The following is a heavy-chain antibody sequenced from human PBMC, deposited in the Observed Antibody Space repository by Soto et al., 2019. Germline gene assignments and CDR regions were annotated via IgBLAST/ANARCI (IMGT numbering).Heavy chain of an antibody. CDR1: GGSISSSSYY. CDR2: IYYSGST. Sequence: QLQLQESGPGLVKPSETLSLTCTVSGGSISSSSYYWGWIRQPPGKGLAWIGSIYYSGSTYYNPSLKSRVTISVGTSKNQFSLKLSSVTAADTAVYYCARGMPETGMYYYYYYMDVWGKGTTVTVSS. V-gene: IGHV4-39*01. D-gene: IGHD7-27*01. CDR3: ARGMPETGMYYYYYYMDV. J-gene: IGHJ6*03.